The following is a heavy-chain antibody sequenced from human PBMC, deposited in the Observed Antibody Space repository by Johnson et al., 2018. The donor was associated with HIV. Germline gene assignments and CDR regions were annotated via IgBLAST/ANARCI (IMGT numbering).Heavy chain of an antibody. D-gene: IGHD2-8*01. Sequence: VQLVESGGGLVQPGGSLRLSCAASGFTVSSNYMSWVRQAPGKGLEWVSVIYSGGSTYSADSVKGRFTISRDNSKNTLYLQMNSLRAGDTAVYYCARLRRMGAFDIWGQGTMVTVSS. J-gene: IGHJ3*02. CDR3: ARLRRMGAFDI. CDR1: GFTVSSNY. CDR2: IYSGGST. V-gene: IGHV3-66*04.